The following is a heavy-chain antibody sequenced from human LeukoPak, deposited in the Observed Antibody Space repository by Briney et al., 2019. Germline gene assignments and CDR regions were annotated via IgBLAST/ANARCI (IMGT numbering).Heavy chain of an antibody. CDR1: GFKFSSFS. CDR2: ITSSSSAT. V-gene: IGHV3-48*04. J-gene: IGHJ4*02. Sequence: WGSLRLSCAASGFKFSSFSMGWVRQAPGKGLEWLSYITSSSSATYYADSLQGRFTISRDNAKNSLYLQINSLRADDTAVYYCARAIASYGDSAYWGQGTLVTVSS. CDR3: ARAIASYGDSAY. D-gene: IGHD5-18*01.